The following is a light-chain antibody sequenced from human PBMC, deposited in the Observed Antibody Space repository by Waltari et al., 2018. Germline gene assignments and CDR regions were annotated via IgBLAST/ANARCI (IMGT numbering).Light chain of an antibody. V-gene: IGKV3-20*01. CDR3: QRYGTLPAT. CDR2: DAS. Sequence: EIVLTQSPGTLSLSPGERANLYCRASQSVSRALRTLAWYQQKPGQAPRLLIYDASTRATGIPDRFSGSGSGTDFTLTISRLEPDDFAVYYCQRYGTLPATFGQGTKVEIK. CDR1: QSVSRALRT. J-gene: IGKJ1*01.